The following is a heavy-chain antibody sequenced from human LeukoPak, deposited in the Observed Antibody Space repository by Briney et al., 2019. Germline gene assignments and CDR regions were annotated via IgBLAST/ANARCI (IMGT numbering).Heavy chain of an antibody. V-gene: IGHV3-30*04. J-gene: IGHJ4*02. Sequence: TGGSLRLSCAASGFTFSSYAMHWVRQAPGKGLEWVAVISYDGSNKYYADSVKGRFTISRDNSKNTLYLQMNSLRAEDTAMYYCARDVGGVINSLDYWGQGTLVTVSS. D-gene: IGHD3-10*01. CDR2: ISYDGSNK. CDR3: ARDVGGVINSLDY. CDR1: GFTFSSYA.